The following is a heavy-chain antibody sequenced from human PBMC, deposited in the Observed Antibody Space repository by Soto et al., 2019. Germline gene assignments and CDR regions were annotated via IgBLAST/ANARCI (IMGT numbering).Heavy chain of an antibody. CDR2: ITPTGAT. J-gene: IGHJ4*02. D-gene: IGHD6-19*01. V-gene: IGHV3-23*01. CDR3: ARTDKFNSQSSGWANRFDY. Sequence: QLLESGGGLVQPGGSLRLFCAASGFTFTNYAMTRVRQAPGKGLEWVSTITPTGATFYGDTVKGRFTISRDNSRSTVFLQMNSLRAEDTAMYYCARTDKFNSQSSGWANRFDYWGQGTLVTVSS. CDR1: GFTFTNYA.